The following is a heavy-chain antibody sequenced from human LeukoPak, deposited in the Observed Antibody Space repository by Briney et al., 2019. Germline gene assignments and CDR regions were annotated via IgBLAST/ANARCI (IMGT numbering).Heavy chain of an antibody. CDR3: ARLTSKYYYDSSGYYFAFDI. J-gene: IGHJ3*02. V-gene: IGHV4-39*01. Sequence: KPSETLSLTCTVSGGSISSSSYYWGWIRQPPGKGLEWIGSIYYSGSTYYNPSLKSRVTISVDTSKNQFSLKLSSVTAADTAVYYCARLTSKYYYDSSGYYFAFDIWGQGTMVTVSS. CDR2: IYYSGST. D-gene: IGHD3-22*01. CDR1: GGSISSSSYY.